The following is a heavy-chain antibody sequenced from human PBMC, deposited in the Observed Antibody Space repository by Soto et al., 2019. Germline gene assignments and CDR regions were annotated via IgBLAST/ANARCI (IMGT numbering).Heavy chain of an antibody. CDR3: ARWDYDFWSGYYYGIPRDY. Sequence: GESLKISCKGSGYSFTSYWIGWVRQMPGKGLEWMGIIYPGDSDTRYSPSFQGQGTISADKSISTAYLQWSSLKASDTAMYYCARWDYDFWSGYYYGIPRDYWGQGTLVTVSS. V-gene: IGHV5-51*01. D-gene: IGHD3-3*01. J-gene: IGHJ4*02. CDR1: GYSFTSYW. CDR2: IYPGDSDT.